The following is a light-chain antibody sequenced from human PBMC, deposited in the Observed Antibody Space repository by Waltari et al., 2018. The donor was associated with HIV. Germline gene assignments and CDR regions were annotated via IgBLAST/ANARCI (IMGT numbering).Light chain of an antibody. J-gene: IGLJ3*02. V-gene: IGLV1-47*01. Sequence: QTVLPQPPPPSVTPAPRPATPRSVSSSNTLDTYVNRYKQLPGTAPELVIYHNNQRPLGVPDRFSGSKSGTSASLAISGLLSEDEADYYCATWDDGLSAWLFGGGTRLSVL. CDR2: HNN. CDR1: SSNTLDTY. CDR3: ATWDDGLSAWL.